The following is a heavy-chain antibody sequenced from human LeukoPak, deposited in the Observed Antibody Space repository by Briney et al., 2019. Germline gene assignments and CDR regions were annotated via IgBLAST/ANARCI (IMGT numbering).Heavy chain of an antibody. V-gene: IGHV3-15*05. CDR3: VADFGESDGGLWYGMDV. CDR2: SKRKIDGGTT. J-gene: IGHJ6*02. Sequence: WVRQAPGKGLEWVGRSKRKIDGGTTDYAAPVKGRFTISRDDSRNTLSLQMNSLRSEDTAVYYCVADFGESDGGLWYGMDVWGQGTTVTVSS. D-gene: IGHD4/OR15-4a*01.